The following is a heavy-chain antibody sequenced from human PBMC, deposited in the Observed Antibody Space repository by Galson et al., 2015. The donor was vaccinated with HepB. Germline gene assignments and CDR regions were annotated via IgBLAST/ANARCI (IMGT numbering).Heavy chain of an antibody. J-gene: IGHJ6*02. CDR2: IYPGDSDT. CDR3: ARQFHYDFWSGYWNYYYYGMDV. D-gene: IGHD3-3*01. Sequence: QSGAEVKKPGESLKISCKGSGYSFTSYWIGWVRQMPGKGLEWMGIIYPGDSDTRYSPSFQGQVTISADKSISTAYLQWSSLKASDTAMYYCARQFHYDFWSGYWNYYYYGMDVWGQGTTVTVSS. CDR1: GYSFTSYW. V-gene: IGHV5-51*01.